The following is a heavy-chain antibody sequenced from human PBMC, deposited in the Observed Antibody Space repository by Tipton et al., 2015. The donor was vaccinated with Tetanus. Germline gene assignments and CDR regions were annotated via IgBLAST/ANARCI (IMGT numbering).Heavy chain of an antibody. J-gene: IGHJ6*02. V-gene: IGHV4-30-2*01. CDR2: IYDSGST. CDR1: CGSISSGDYS. CDR3: ARTPDYYYGMDV. Sequence: TLSLTCAVSCGSISSGDYSWSWIRQPPGKGLEWIGYIYDSGSTYYNPSLKSRVTISTDKSKNQVSLRLNSVTAADTAVYFCARTPDYYYGMDVWGQGTTVTVSS.